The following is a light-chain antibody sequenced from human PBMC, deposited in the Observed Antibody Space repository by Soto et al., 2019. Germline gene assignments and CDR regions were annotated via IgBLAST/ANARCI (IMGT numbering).Light chain of an antibody. CDR2: DVG. CDR3: SSYTTSSTRV. Sequence: QSVLTQPRSVSGSPGQSVTISCTGTSSDVGGYNYVSWYQQHPGKAPKLMIYDVGKRPSGVPDRFSGSKSDNTASLTISGLQAEDEADYYCSSYTTSSTRVFGTGTKVTVL. V-gene: IGLV2-11*01. J-gene: IGLJ1*01. CDR1: SSDVGGYNY.